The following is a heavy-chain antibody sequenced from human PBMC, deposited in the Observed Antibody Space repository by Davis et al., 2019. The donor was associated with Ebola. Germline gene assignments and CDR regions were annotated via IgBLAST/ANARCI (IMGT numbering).Heavy chain of an antibody. CDR1: GFTFSSYS. D-gene: IGHD5-24*01. CDR2: ISSSSSYI. V-gene: IGHV3-21*06. CDR3: ARGGGRDGYLLGNWYFDL. J-gene: IGHJ2*01. Sequence: GGSLRLSCAASGFTFSSYSMNWVRQAPGKGLEWVSSISSSSSYIYYADSVKGRFTVSRDNAKNSLSLQMNSLRAEDTAVYYCARGGGRDGYLLGNWYFDLWGRGTLVTVSS.